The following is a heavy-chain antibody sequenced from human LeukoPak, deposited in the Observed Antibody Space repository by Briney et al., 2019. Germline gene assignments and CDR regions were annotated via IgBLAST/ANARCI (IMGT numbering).Heavy chain of an antibody. V-gene: IGHV1-69*05. CDR3: ARGYGGNSGDYFDY. D-gene: IGHD4-23*01. Sequence: GASVKVSCKASGGTFSSYAISWVRQAPGQGLEWMGGIIPIFGTANYAQKFQGRVTITTDESTSTAYMELSSLISEDTAVYYCARGYGGNSGDYFDYWGQGTLVTVSS. CDR2: IIPIFGTA. J-gene: IGHJ4*02. CDR1: GGTFSSYA.